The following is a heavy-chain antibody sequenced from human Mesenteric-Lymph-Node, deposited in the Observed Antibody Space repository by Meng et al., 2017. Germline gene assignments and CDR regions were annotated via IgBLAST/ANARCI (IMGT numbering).Heavy chain of an antibody. V-gene: IGHV4-34*09. Sequence: SETLSLTCAVYGGSFSGYYWSWIRQPPGKGLEWIGEINHSGSTYYNPSLKSRVTISVDTSKNQFSLKLSSVTAADTAVYYCARDRRNYYDSPRFDPWGQGTLVTVSS. CDR2: INHSGST. CDR1: GGSFSGYY. D-gene: IGHD3-22*01. J-gene: IGHJ5*02. CDR3: ARDRRNYYDSPRFDP.